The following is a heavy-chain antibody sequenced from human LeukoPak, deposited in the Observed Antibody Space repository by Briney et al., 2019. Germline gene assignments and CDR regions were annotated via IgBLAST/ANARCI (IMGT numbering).Heavy chain of an antibody. J-gene: IGHJ3*02. V-gene: IGHV3-23*01. CDR3: TKDYGTLRAFDI. D-gene: IGHD5-12*01. CDR2: ISGGGGST. CDR1: GFTFSSSA. Sequence: GGSLRLSCAASGFTFSSSAMSWVRQAPGKGLEWVSSISGGGGSTYYADSLKGRFTISRDNSKNTLYLRMNSLRAEDTAVYYCTKDYGTLRAFDIWGQGTMVTVSS.